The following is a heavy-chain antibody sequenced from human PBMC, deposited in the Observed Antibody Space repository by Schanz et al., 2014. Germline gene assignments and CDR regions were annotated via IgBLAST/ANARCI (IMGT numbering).Heavy chain of an antibody. CDR2: ISSSSSYI. D-gene: IGHD2-21*02. Sequence: EVQLLESGGGLVQPGGSLRLSCVASGFTFFGSFAMSWVRQAPGKGLEWVSYISSSSSYISYADSVKGRFTISRDNAKNSLYLQMNSLRAEDTAVYYCARPSDSSWYMDVWGKGTTVTVSS. CDR1: GFTFFGSFA. J-gene: IGHJ6*03. CDR3: ARPSDSSWYMDV. V-gene: IGHV3-21*05.